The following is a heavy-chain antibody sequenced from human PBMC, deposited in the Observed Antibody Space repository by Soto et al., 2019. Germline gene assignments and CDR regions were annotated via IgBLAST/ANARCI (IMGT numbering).Heavy chain of an antibody. J-gene: IGHJ4*02. CDR1: GFTFRIYA. V-gene: IGHV3-23*01. Sequence: HPGGSLRLSCAASGFTFRIYAMSWVRQVPGKGLEWVSTISDSADSAYYADSVKGRFTISRDNSKNTLYLQMNSLRAEDTAVYYCVKVWWVRSPADRFDYWGQGTLVTVSS. D-gene: IGHD1-26*01. CDR3: VKVWWVRSPADRFDY. CDR2: ISDSADSA.